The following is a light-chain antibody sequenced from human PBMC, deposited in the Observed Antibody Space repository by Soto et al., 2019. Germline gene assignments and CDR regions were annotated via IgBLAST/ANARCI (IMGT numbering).Light chain of an antibody. Sequence: DLVMTQSPDSLAASLGERATINCKSSQSVLYSSNNKNYLAWYQQKPGQPPKLPIYWASTRESGVPDRFSGSGSGTDFTLTISSLQAEDVAVYYCQQYYSTPITFGQGTRLEI. CDR3: QQYYSTPIT. CDR1: QSVLYSSNNKNY. V-gene: IGKV4-1*01. CDR2: WAS. J-gene: IGKJ5*01.